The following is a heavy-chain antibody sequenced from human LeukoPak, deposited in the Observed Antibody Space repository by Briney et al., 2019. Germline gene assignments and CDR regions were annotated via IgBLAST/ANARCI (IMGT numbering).Heavy chain of an antibody. CDR1: GFTFSSYA. Sequence: GGSLRLSCAASGFTFSSYAMGWVRQAPGKGLEWVSAISGSGGSTYYADSVKGRFTISRDSSKNTLYLQMNSLRAEDTAVYYCAKDKEYSSSWYDYWGQGTLVTVSS. D-gene: IGHD6-13*01. J-gene: IGHJ4*02. V-gene: IGHV3-23*01. CDR2: ISGSGGST. CDR3: AKDKEYSSSWYDY.